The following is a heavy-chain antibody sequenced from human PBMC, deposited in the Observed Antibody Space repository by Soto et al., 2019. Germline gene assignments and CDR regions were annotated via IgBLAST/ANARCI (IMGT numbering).Heavy chain of an antibody. V-gene: IGHV3-11*01. D-gene: IGHD6-6*01. CDR2: ISHRSLTI. CDR3: ARGGGSSPFDY. J-gene: IGHJ4*02. CDR1: VFTFSDRY. Sequence: PWGALIISCAASVFTFSDRYRAWFRQTPERGLEWLAYISHRSLTIYHARSVKDRFTISRDDATDSLYLQLNSLRVEDTAVDFCARGGGSSPFDYWGQGTVVTVSS.